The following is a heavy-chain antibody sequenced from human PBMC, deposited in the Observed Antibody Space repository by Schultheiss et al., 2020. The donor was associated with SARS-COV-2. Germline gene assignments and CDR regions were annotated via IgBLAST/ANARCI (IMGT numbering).Heavy chain of an antibody. CDR2: IYYSGST. J-gene: IGHJ4*02. CDR3: ARGLGGYSSS. D-gene: IGHD6-13*01. Sequence: SETLSLTCTVSGGSISSYYWSWIRQPPGKGLEWIGYIYYSGSTNYNPSLKSRVTISVDTSKNQFSLKLSSVTAADTAVYYCARGLGGYSSSWSQGTLVTVSS. CDR1: GGSISSYY. V-gene: IGHV4-59*12.